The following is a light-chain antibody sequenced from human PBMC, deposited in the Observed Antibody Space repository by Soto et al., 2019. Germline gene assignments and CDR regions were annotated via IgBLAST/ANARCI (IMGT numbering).Light chain of an antibody. CDR3: QQYDSSPRT. V-gene: IGKV3-11*01. J-gene: IGKJ1*01. Sequence: EIVLAPSTATLSFSPVDRANLSCSASQSINNNLGWYQQKPGQAPRLLISDASNRATGIPARFSVSGSGTDFSLTISSLEPEDFSVYYGQQYDSSPRTFGQGTKVDIK. CDR1: QSINNN. CDR2: DAS.